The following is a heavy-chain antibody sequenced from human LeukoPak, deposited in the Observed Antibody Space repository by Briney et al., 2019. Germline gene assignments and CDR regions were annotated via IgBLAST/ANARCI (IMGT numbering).Heavy chain of an antibody. CDR1: GGSISYSNYN. V-gene: IGHV4-39*01. Sequence: PSETLSLTCAVSGGSISYSNYNWGWIRQPPGKGLEWIGSIYYSGSTYYSPSLKSRVTISVDTSKNQFSLNLSSVTAADTAVYYCARQRGYYSYGLDNWFDPWGQGTLVTVSS. J-gene: IGHJ5*02. CDR3: ARQRGYYSYGLDNWFDP. D-gene: IGHD5-18*01. CDR2: IYYSGST.